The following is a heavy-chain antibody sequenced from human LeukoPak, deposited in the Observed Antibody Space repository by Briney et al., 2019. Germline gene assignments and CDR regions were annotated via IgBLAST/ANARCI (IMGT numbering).Heavy chain of an antibody. CDR3: ARVQDPYSSGWWSGFHFDY. D-gene: IGHD6-19*01. CDR1: GYTFTSYD. Sequence: ASVKVSCKASGYTFTSYDINWVRQATGQGLEWMGWMNPNSGNTGYAQKFQGRVTMTRDTSISTAYMELSRLRSDDTAVYYCARVQDPYSSGWWSGFHFDYWGQGTLVTVSS. CDR2: MNPNSGNT. V-gene: IGHV1-8*01. J-gene: IGHJ4*02.